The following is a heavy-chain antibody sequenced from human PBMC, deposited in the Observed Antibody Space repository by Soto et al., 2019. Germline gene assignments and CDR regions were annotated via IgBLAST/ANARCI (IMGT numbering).Heavy chain of an antibody. V-gene: IGHV1-18*01. D-gene: IGHD2-21*02. J-gene: IGHJ5*02. CDR1: GYTFTSYG. CDR2: ISAYNGNT. CDR3: ARNGVVVTPTRLGWFDP. Sequence: QVQLVQSGAEVKKPGASVKVSCKASGYTFTSYGISWVRQAPGQGLEWMGWISAYNGNTNYAQKLQGRVTMTTDTSTSTAYMALRSLRADDTAVYYCARNGVVVTPTRLGWFDPWGQGTLVTVSS.